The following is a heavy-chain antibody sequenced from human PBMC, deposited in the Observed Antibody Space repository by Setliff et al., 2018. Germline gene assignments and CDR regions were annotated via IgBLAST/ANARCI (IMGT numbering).Heavy chain of an antibody. CDR3: ARGVYEYSYGYRGHYYYYMDV. Sequence: ASVKVSCKASGYTFTTYAIGWMRQAPGQGLEYLGWINTNTGNPTYVQGFTGRFVFSLDTSVSTAYLQISSLKAEDTAVYYCARGVYEYSYGYRGHYYYYMDVWGKGATVTVSS. D-gene: IGHD3-16*01. J-gene: IGHJ6*03. V-gene: IGHV7-4-1*02. CDR1: GYTFTTYA. CDR2: INTNTGNP.